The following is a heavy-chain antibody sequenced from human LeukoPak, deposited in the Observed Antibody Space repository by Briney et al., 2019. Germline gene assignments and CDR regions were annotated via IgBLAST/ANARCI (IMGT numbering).Heavy chain of an antibody. V-gene: IGHV3-20*04. Sequence: GGSLRLSCAASGFTFDDYGMSWVRQAPGKGLEWVSGINWNGGSIGYADSVKGRFTISRDNAKNSPYLQMNSLRAEDTALYYCARDVAVAGANNWFDPWGQGTLVTVSS. CDR3: ARDVAVAGANNWFDP. CDR1: GFTFDDYG. D-gene: IGHD6-19*01. J-gene: IGHJ5*02. CDR2: INWNGGSI.